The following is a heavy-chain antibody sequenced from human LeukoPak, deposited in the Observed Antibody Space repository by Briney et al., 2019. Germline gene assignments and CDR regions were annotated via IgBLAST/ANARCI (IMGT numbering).Heavy chain of an antibody. J-gene: IGHJ4*02. CDR3: ARDGGSGTGYFDY. V-gene: IGHV3-20*04. Sequence: QSGGSLRLSCAASGFTFDDYGMSWVRQAPGKGLAWVSGINWNGGSTGYADSVKGRFTISRDNAKNSLYLQMNSLRAEDTALYYCARDGGSGTGYFDYWGQGTLVTVSS. CDR1: GFTFDDYG. CDR2: INWNGGST. D-gene: IGHD1-26*01.